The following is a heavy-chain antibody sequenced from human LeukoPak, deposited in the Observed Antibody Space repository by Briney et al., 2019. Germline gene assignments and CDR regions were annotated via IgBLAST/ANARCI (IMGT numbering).Heavy chain of an antibody. D-gene: IGHD1-26*01. Sequence: ASVKVSCKASGYTFTGYYIHWVRQAPGQGLEWMGWINTNTGNPTYAQGFTGRFVFSLDTSVSTAYLQISSLKAEDTAVYYCARGRPGSYLGYWGQGTLVTVSS. V-gene: IGHV7-4-1*02. J-gene: IGHJ4*02. CDR1: GYTFTGYY. CDR2: INTNTGNP. CDR3: ARGRPGSYLGY.